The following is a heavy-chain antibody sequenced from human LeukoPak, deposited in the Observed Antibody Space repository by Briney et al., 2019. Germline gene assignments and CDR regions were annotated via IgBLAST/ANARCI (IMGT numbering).Heavy chain of an antibody. Sequence: PGGSLRLSCAASGITFSDYPMTWVRQAPGKGLEWVAVVGGSGGSDGRTEYGDSVKGRFSISRDNSRNTLYLQMNSLRAEDTAVYHCARGFYNSGPSLSAYDIWGQGTMVTVSS. CDR3: ARGFYNSGPSLSAYDI. V-gene: IGHV3-23*01. D-gene: IGHD2/OR15-2a*01. CDR2: VGGSGGSDGRT. CDR1: GITFSDYP. J-gene: IGHJ3*02.